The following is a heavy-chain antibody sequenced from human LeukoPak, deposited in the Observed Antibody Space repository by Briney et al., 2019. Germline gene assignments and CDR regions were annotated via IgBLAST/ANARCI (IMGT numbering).Heavy chain of an antibody. V-gene: IGHV4-34*01. D-gene: IGHD2-21*01. Sequence: SETLSLTCAVYGGSFSGCYWSWIRQPPGKGLEWIGEINHSGSTNYNPSLKSRVTISVDTSKNQFSLKLSSVTAADTAVYYCARGARRGGDTHPHYYYYYGMDVWGKGTTVTVSS. CDR3: ARGARRGGDTHPHYYYYYGMDV. J-gene: IGHJ6*04. CDR2: INHSGST. CDR1: GGSFSGCY.